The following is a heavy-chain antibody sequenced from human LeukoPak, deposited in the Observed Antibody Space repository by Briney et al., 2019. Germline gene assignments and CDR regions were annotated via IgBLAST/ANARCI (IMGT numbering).Heavy chain of an antibody. CDR1: GFTFSSYW. V-gene: IGHV3-74*01. J-gene: IGHJ3*02. CDR3: ARRGAATDSFDI. Sequence: PGGSLRLSCAVSGFTFSSYWMHWVRQAPGKGLVWVSRIKSDGSSTSYADSVKGRFTISRDNAKNTLYLQMNSLRAEDTAVYYCARRGAATDSFDIWGQGTMVTVSS. D-gene: IGHD1-26*01. CDR2: IKSDGSST.